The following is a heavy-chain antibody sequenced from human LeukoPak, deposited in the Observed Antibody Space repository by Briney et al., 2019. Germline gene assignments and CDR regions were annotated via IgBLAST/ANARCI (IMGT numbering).Heavy chain of an antibody. V-gene: IGHV4-59*01. J-gene: IGHJ4*02. Sequence: SETLSLTCTASDDSISRDFWTWIRQPPGKGLEWIGYIRYSGRTEYNPSLKSRVTISIQTSKNQFSLKLTSVTAADTAIYYCARLPGVSGWPFDCWGQGILVTVSS. CDR2: IRYSGRT. D-gene: IGHD6-19*01. CDR1: DDSISRDF. CDR3: ARLPGVSGWPFDC.